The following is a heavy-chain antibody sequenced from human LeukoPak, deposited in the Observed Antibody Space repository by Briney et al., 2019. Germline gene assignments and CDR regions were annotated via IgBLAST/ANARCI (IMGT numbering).Heavy chain of an antibody. CDR3: ARSRLQLGYCSSTSCYTFDY. D-gene: IGHD2-2*02. J-gene: IGHJ4*02. V-gene: IGHV1-69*13. CDR2: IIPIFGTA. CDR1: GGTFSSYA. Sequence: GASVKVSCKASGGTFSSYAISWVRQAPGQGLEWMGGIIPIFGTANYAQKFQGRVTITADESTSTAYMELSSLRSEDTAVYYCARSRLQLGYCSSTSCYTFDYRGQGTLVTVSS.